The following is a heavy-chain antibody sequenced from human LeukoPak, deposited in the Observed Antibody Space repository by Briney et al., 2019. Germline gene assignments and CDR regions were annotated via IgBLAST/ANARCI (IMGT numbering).Heavy chain of an antibody. CDR3: TTDEYGDYVPHYYGMDV. Sequence: PGGSLRLSCAASGFIFINSWMSWVRQGPGKGPEWLGRIKSKSDGGTTDYAAPVKGRFTISRDDSKSTLYLQMDSLKSEDTAVYYCTTDEYGDYVPHYYGMDVWGQGTTVTVSS. D-gene: IGHD4-17*01. CDR1: GFIFINSW. CDR2: IKSKSDGGTT. J-gene: IGHJ6*02. V-gene: IGHV3-15*01.